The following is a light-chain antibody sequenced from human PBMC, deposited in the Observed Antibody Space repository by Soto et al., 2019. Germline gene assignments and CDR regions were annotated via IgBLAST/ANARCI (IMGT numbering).Light chain of an antibody. Sequence: EIVLTQSPATLSLSPGERATLSCRASQSVSSYLAWYQQKPGQAPRLLIYDASNRATGIPARFSGSGSGTDFTLTISSLEPGEFAVYYCQQRSNWLYTFGQGTKLEIK. CDR3: QQRSNWLYT. J-gene: IGKJ2*01. CDR2: DAS. V-gene: IGKV3-11*01. CDR1: QSVSSY.